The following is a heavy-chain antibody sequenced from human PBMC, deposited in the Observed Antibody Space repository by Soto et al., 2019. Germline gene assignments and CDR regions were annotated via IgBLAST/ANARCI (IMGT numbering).Heavy chain of an antibody. V-gene: IGHV4-39*01. CDR1: GGSLSSSSYY. Sequence: PSETLSLTCTVSGGSLSSSSYYWGWIRQSPGQGLEWIGYIYYSGNTFYNPSLKSRVTISVDTSKNQFYLQLSSVTAADTALFYGAWITASCPTHFDCWGQGTLVTVSS. J-gene: IGHJ4*02. CDR3: AWITASCPTHFDC. CDR2: IYYSGNT. D-gene: IGHD2-15*01.